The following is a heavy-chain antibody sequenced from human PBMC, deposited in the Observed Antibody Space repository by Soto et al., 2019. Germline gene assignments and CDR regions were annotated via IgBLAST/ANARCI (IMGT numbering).Heavy chain of an antibody. CDR3: ARDMRAAAESWFDP. CDR2: ISAYNGKT. V-gene: IGHV1-18*01. J-gene: IGHJ5*02. Sequence: ASVKVSCKASGYTFTSYGISWVRQAPGQGLEWMGWISAYNGKTNYAQKFQGRVTITADDSTSTAYMELSSLRSEDTAVYYCARDMRAAAESWFDPWGQGTLVTVSS. D-gene: IGHD6-13*01. CDR1: GYTFTSYG.